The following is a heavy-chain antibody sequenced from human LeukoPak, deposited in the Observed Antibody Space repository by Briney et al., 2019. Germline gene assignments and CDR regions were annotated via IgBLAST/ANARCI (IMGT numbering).Heavy chain of an antibody. J-gene: IGHJ4*02. Sequence: GGSLRLSCAASGFTFSSYGMHWVRQAPGKGLEWVAVIWYDGSNKYYADSVKGRFTISRDNSKNTLYLQMNSLRAEDTAVYYCARDSGYYGSANYFDYGGQGTLVTVSS. CDR2: IWYDGSNK. D-gene: IGHD3-10*01. V-gene: IGHV3-33*01. CDR1: GFTFSSYG. CDR3: ARDSGYYGSANYFDY.